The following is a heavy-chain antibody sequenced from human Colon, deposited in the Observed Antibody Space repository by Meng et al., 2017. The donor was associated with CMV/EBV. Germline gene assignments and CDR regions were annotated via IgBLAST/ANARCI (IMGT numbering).Heavy chain of an antibody. V-gene: IGHV3-21*06. Sequence: GESLKISCAASGFPFSSYSMNWVRLAPGKGLEWVSSITSSSSSTYYADLVQGRFTISRDNAKNLLYLQMNSLRAEDTAVYYCARDGFTYGYYFDYWGQGTLVTVSS. CDR2: ITSSSSST. D-gene: IGHD5-18*01. CDR3: ARDGFTYGYYFDY. CDR1: GFPFSSYS. J-gene: IGHJ4*02.